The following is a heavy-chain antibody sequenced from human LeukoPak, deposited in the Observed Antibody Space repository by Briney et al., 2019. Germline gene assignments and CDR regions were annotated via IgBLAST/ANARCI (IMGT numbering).Heavy chain of an antibody. CDR3: ARALLYYDSSGYYSYYFDY. CDR1: GGTFSSYA. Sequence: SVKVSCKASGGTFSSYAISWVRQAPGQGLEWMGRIIPILGIANYAQKFQGRVTITADKSTSTAYMELSSLRSEDTAVYYCARALLYYDSSGYYSYYFDYWGQGTLVTVSS. CDR2: IIPILGIA. V-gene: IGHV1-69*04. D-gene: IGHD3-22*01. J-gene: IGHJ4*02.